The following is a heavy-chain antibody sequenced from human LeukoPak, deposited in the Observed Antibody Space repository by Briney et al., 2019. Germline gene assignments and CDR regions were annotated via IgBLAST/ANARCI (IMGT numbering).Heavy chain of an antibody. J-gene: IGHJ4*02. D-gene: IGHD2-15*01. V-gene: IGHV3-53*01. CDR1: GFTVSSNY. Sequence: GGSLRLSCAASGFTVSSNYMSWVRQASGKGLEWVSVIYSGGSTYYADSVKGRFTISRDNSKNTLYLQMNSLRAEDTAVYYCARDHCSGGSCYFDYWGQGTLVTVSS. CDR3: ARDHCSGGSCYFDY. CDR2: IYSGGST.